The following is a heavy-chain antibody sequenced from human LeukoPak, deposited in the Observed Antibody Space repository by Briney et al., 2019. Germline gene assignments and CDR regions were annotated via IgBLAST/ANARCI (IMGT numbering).Heavy chain of an antibody. CDR1: GFTFSSYA. CDR3: AKERVVGAIDY. J-gene: IGHJ4*02. CDR2: ISGSGAST. Sequence: PGGSLRLSCAASGFTFSSYAMSWVRQAPGKGLECVSAISGSGASTYYADSVKGRFTLSRDNSTNTLYLQMKSLRAEDTAVYYCAKERVVGAIDYWGQGTLVTVSS. D-gene: IGHD1-26*01. V-gene: IGHV3-23*01.